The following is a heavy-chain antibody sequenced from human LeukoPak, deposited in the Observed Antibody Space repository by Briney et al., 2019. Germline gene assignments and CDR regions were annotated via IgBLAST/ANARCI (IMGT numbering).Heavy chain of an antibody. Sequence: GGSLRLSCAASGFTFSSYAMHWVRQAPGKGLEYVSAISSNGGSTYYANSVKGRFTISRDNSKNTLYLQMGSLRAEDMAVYYCARDGIVGATRWFDPWGQGTLVTVSS. D-gene: IGHD1-26*01. V-gene: IGHV3-64*01. CDR1: GFTFSSYA. J-gene: IGHJ5*02. CDR2: ISSNGGST. CDR3: ARDGIVGATRWFDP.